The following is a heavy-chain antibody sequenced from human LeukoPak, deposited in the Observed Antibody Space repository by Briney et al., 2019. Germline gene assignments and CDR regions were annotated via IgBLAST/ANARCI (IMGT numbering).Heavy chain of an antibody. J-gene: IGHJ4*02. V-gene: IGHV3-48*02. Sequence: GSLRLSCAASGFTFNTYSMNWVRQAPGKGLEWVSYISPTSSPIYYGDSVKGRFTIARDNARHSLHLQMNSLRDEDTAVYFCARDGSNSGPDFDYWGQGILVTVSS. CDR2: ISPTSSPI. CDR3: ARDGSNSGPDFDY. D-gene: IGHD2/OR15-2a*01. CDR1: GFTFNTYS.